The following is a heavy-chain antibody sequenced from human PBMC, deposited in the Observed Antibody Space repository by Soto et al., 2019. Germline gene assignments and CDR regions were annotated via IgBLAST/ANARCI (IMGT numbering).Heavy chain of an antibody. J-gene: IGHJ3*02. Sequence: EVQLLESGGGLVQPGGSLRLSCAASGFTFSSYAMSWVRQAPGKGLEWVSAISGSGGSTYYADSVKGRFTISRDNSKNTLYLQMNSLRAEDTGVYYYANHACSSTSCYDPTDAFDIWGQGTTVTVST. D-gene: IGHD2-2*01. CDR1: GFTFSSYA. V-gene: IGHV3-23*01. CDR2: ISGSGGST. CDR3: ANHACSSTSCYDPTDAFDI.